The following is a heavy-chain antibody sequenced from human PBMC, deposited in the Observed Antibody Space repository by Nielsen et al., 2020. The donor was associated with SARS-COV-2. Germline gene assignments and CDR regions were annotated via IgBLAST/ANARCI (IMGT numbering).Heavy chain of an antibody. CDR2: IKQDGSEK. V-gene: IGHV3-7*01. D-gene: IGHD2-2*01. CDR3: ARGRSSTSCPFDY. J-gene: IGHJ4*02. CDR1: GFTFSSYW. Sequence: GESLKISCAASGFTFSSYWMSWVRQAPGKGLEWVANIKQDGSEKYYVDSVKGRFTISRDNAKNSLYLQMNSLRAEDTAVYYCARGRSSTSCPFDYWGQGTLVTVSS.